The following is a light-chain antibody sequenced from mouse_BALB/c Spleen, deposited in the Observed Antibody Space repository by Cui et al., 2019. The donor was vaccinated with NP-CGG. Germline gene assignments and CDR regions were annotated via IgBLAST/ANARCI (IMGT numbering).Light chain of an antibody. CDR2: GTN. V-gene: IGLV1*01. CDR1: TGTVTTNNY. CDR3: ALWYSNHWV. Sequence: QAVVPQESALTTSPGETVTLTCRSSTGTVTTNNYANWVQEKPDHLFTGLIGGTNNRAPGVPARFSGSLIGDKAALTITGAQTEDEAIYFCALWYSNHWVFGGGTILTVL. J-gene: IGLJ1*01.